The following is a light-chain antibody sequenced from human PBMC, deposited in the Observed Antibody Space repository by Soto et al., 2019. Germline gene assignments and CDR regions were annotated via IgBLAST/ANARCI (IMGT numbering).Light chain of an antibody. Sequence: DIQMTQSPSSLSASVGDRVTITCRASQIISSWLAWYQQKPGKAPKLLIYKASTLKSGVPSRFSSSGSGTEFTLTISSLQPDDFATYYCQHYNSYSEAFGQGTKVDIK. J-gene: IGKJ1*01. CDR3: QHYNSYSEA. CDR2: KAS. V-gene: IGKV1-5*03. CDR1: QIISSW.